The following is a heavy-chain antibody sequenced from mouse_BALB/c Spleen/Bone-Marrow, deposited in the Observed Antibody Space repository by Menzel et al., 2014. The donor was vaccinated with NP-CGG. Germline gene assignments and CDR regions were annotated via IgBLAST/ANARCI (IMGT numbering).Heavy chain of an antibody. CDR2: INPYNGDT. V-gene: IGHV1-20*02. Sequence: EVQGVESGPELVKPGASVKISCKAPGYSFTGYFMNWVMRSHGKSLEWIGRINPYNGDTFYNQKFKGKATLTVDKSSSTAHMELRSLASEDSAVYYCARSGYYGSSYFDYWGQGTTLTVSS. CDR3: ARSGYYGSSYFDY. D-gene: IGHD1-1*01. CDR1: GYSFTGYF. J-gene: IGHJ2*01.